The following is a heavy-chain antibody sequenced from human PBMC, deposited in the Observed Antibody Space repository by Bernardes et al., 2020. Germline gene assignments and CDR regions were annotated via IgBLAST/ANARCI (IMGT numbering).Heavy chain of an antibody. Sequence: SETLSLTCTVSGGSVSSSGHYWTWVRQHPGKGLEWIGYIYNSGSTYYNPSLRSRVTMSVDTSENQFSLKLNSVTAADTAVYYCARDSGYFPNYFDPWGRGTRVTVSS. CDR2: IYNSGST. D-gene: IGHD3-22*01. J-gene: IGHJ5*02. V-gene: IGHV4-31*03. CDR3: ARDSGYFPNYFDP. CDR1: GGSVSSSGHY.